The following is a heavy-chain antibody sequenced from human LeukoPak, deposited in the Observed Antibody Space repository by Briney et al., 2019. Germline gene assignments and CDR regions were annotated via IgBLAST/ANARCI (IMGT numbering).Heavy chain of an antibody. D-gene: IGHD6-13*01. CDR3: ARDRISAAVLDY. CDR2: INPYHGKT. V-gene: IGHV1-18*01. Sequence: ASVKVSCKASGYDFITYGFSWVRQAPGQGLEWMGWINPYHGKTKYAQKFQDRVTLTTDTSTTTAHMELRRLSSDDTAIYFCARDRISAAVLDYWGPGTLVTVSS. CDR1: GYDFITYG. J-gene: IGHJ4*02.